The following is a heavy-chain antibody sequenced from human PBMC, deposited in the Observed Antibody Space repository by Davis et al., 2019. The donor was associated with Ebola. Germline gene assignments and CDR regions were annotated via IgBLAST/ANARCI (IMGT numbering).Heavy chain of an antibody. CDR1: GFTFSSYG. J-gene: IGHJ4*02. D-gene: IGHD2-15*01. V-gene: IGHV3-30*03. Sequence: GGSLRLSCAASGFTFSSYGMHWVRQAPGKGLEWVAVTSYDGSNTNYADSVKGRFTISRDNSKNTLYLQMNSLRAEDTAVYYCARDHGYCSGGSCYSSYFDYWGQGTLVTVSS. CDR2: TSYDGSNT. CDR3: ARDHGYCSGGSCYSSYFDY.